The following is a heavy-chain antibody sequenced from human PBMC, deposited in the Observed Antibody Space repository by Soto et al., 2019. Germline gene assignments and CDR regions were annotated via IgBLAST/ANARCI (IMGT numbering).Heavy chain of an antibody. J-gene: IGHJ4*02. CDR2: IYPGDSDT. CDR1: GYSFTSYW. Sequence: GESLKISCKGSGYSFTSYWIGWVRQIPGKGLEWMGIIYPGDSDTRYSPSFQGQVTISADKSISTAYLQWSSLKASDTAMYYCARHGGNPGGRFTIFGVVPDSYVDYWGQGTLVTVSS. CDR3: ARHGGNPGGRFTIFGVVPDSYVDY. V-gene: IGHV5-51*01. D-gene: IGHD3-3*01.